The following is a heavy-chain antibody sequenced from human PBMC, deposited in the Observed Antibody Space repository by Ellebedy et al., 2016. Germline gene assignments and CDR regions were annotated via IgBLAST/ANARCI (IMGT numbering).Heavy chain of an antibody. D-gene: IGHD5-12*01. Sequence: GGSLRLSXTASGFSFSSYNMNWVRQAPGKGLEWVSSISSSSYRYYADSVKGRFTTSRDNAENSLYLQMDSLRVEDTAVYYCARGRYSGYDSSELALWGQGTLVTVSS. CDR2: ISSSSYR. CDR1: GFSFSSYN. CDR3: ARGRYSGYDSSELAL. V-gene: IGHV3-21*01. J-gene: IGHJ4*02.